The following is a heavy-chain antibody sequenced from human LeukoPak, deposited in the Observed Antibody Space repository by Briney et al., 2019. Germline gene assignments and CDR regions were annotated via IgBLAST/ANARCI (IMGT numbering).Heavy chain of an antibody. CDR1: GYSISSGYY. J-gene: IGHJ5*02. Sequence: SETLSLTCTVSGYSISSGYYWGWIRQPPGKGLEWIGNIYHSGSTNYNPSLKSRVTISVDKSKNQFSLKLSSVTAADTAVYYCARCGGGNPRWFDPWGQGTLVTVSP. CDR3: ARCGGGNPRWFDP. D-gene: IGHD4-23*01. CDR2: IYHSGST. V-gene: IGHV4-38-2*02.